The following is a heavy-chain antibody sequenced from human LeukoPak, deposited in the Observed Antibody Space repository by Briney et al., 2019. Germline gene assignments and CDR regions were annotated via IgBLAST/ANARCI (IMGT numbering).Heavy chain of an antibody. Sequence: GGSLRLSCAASGFIFDHYAMSWVRQAPGKGLEWVSAITGSGATTCYADSVKGRFTISRDNSKNTLYLQMNSLRAEDTAVYYCAKDARFASGWYNADYWGQGTLVTVSS. D-gene: IGHD6-19*01. CDR2: ITGSGATT. J-gene: IGHJ4*02. CDR3: AKDARFASGWYNADY. V-gene: IGHV3-23*01. CDR1: GFIFDHYA.